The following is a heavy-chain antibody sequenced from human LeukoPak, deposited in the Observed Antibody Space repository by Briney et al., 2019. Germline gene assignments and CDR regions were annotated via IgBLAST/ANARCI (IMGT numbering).Heavy chain of an antibody. J-gene: IGHJ4*02. CDR1: GFTFGDFS. CDR2: ISSNGDTT. CDR3: ARDGFCDF. V-gene: IGHV3-48*04. Sequence: GGSLRLSCAASGFTFGDFSMNWVRQSRGKGLQWVAYISSNGDTTYYADSVEGRFTISRDNARGSLHLQMTGLRADDSAVYYCARDGFCDFWGRGTQVTVSS. D-gene: IGHD3-3*01.